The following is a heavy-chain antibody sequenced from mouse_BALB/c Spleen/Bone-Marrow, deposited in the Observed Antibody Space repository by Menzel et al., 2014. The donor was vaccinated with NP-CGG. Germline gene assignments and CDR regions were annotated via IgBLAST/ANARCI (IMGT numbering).Heavy chain of an antibody. D-gene: IGHD3-1*01. CDR1: GYSFTSFW. CDR2: IYPGNGDT. J-gene: IGHJ2*01. V-gene: IGHV1-5*01. CDR3: TRSAARSDY. Sequence: EVQLQQSGTVLARPGTSVKMSCKASGYSFTSFWMHWIKQRPGQGLQWIGAIYPGNGDTSYTQNFKGKAKLTAVTSASTAYMELSSLTNEYSAVYYCTRSAARSDYWGQGTTLTVSS.